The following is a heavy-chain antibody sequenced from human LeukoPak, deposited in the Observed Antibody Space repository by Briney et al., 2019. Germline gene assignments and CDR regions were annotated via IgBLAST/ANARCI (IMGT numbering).Heavy chain of an antibody. V-gene: IGHV3-7*01. CDR2: INQDGSKK. CDR3: AKWGPYCVSGYCPALDS. Sequence: GGSLRLSCVASRFTFSNYWMSWVRQAPGKGLEWVANINQDGSKKRYADSMKGRFTISRDNAKESLYLQLNSLRAEDTAVYYCAKWGPYCVSGYCPALDSWGPGTLVTVSS. J-gene: IGHJ4*02. D-gene: IGHD5-12*01. CDR1: RFTFSNYW.